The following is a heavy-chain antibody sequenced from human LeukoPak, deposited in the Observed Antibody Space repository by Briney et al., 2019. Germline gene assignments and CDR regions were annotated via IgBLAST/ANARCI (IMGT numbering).Heavy chain of an antibody. CDR3: ARTVSGYYFNA. Sequence: SETLFLTCTVSSGSINGFYWSWIRQPPGKRLEWIGYAAYSGATNYNLSFKSRVTISLDTSKTQFSLKLSSVTAADTAFYYCARTVSGYYFNAWGPGTLVTVSS. V-gene: IGHV4-59*01. D-gene: IGHD5-12*01. CDR1: SGSINGFY. J-gene: IGHJ5*02. CDR2: AAYSGAT.